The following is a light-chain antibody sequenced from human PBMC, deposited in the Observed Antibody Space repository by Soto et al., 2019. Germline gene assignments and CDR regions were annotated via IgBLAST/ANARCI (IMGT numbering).Light chain of an antibody. V-gene: IGKV4-1*01. CDR1: QRVLYSSSNKNY. CDR2: WAS. J-gene: IGKJ1*01. CDR3: PQYCSSPWT. Sequence: DIVMTQSPDSLAVSLGERATINCKSSQRVLYSSSNKNYLAWYQQKPGQPPKLLIYWASTRESGVPDRFSGSGSGTDFTLTISSLQAEDVAVYYGPQYCSSPWTFGQGTKVEIK.